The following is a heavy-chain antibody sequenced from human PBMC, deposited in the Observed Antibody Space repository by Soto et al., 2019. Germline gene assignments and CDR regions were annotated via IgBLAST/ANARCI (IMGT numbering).Heavy chain of an antibody. CDR3: ARAVLGVWFDP. V-gene: IGHV3-53*01. J-gene: IGHJ5*02. CDR1: GFTVSSNY. Sequence: ESGGGLIQPGGSLRLSCAASGFTVSSNYMSWVRQAPGKGLEWVSVIYSGGSTYYADSVKGRFTISRDNSKNTLYLQMNSLRAEDTAVYYCARAVLGVWFDPWGQGTLVTVSS. CDR2: IYSGGST. D-gene: IGHD3-16*01.